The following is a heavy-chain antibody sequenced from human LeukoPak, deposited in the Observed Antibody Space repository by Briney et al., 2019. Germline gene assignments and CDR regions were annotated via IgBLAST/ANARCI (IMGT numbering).Heavy chain of an antibody. CDR1: AFTFSSYG. Sequence: GGSLRLSCAASAFTFSSYGMHWVRQAPGKGLEWVAFIRYDGNNLYYGDSVKGRFTISRDNSKNTLFLQMDSLRPEDTAVYYCVKDRHPFFDSGSYSPGHDYWGQGTLVTVSS. CDR2: IRYDGNNL. J-gene: IGHJ4*02. CDR3: VKDRHPFFDSGSYSPGHDY. D-gene: IGHD3-10*01. V-gene: IGHV3-30*02.